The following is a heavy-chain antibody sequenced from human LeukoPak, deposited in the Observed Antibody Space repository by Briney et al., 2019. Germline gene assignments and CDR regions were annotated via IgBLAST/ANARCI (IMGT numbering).Heavy chain of an antibody. Sequence: SETLSLTCTVSGGSISSYYWSWIRQPPGKGLEWIGYISYSGGTNYNPSLKSRVTISVDTSTNQVSLKLSSVTAADTAVYYCARERVVVAATTYYYYGMDVWGQGTTVTVSS. CDR2: ISYSGGT. V-gene: IGHV4-59*01. CDR3: ARERVVVAATTYYYYGMDV. CDR1: GGSISSYY. J-gene: IGHJ6*02. D-gene: IGHD2-15*01.